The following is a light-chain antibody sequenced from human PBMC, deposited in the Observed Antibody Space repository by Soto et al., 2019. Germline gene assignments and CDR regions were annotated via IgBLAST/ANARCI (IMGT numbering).Light chain of an antibody. Sequence: DIQMTQSPSSLSASVGDRVTITCRASQSISSYLNWYQQKPGKAPKLLIDAASSLQSGVPSRFSGSGSGTDCTLPISSLQPDDFATYYCQQSYSTPRTFGQGTKVAIK. CDR1: QSISSY. CDR3: QQSYSTPRT. J-gene: IGKJ1*01. CDR2: AAS. V-gene: IGKV1-39*01.